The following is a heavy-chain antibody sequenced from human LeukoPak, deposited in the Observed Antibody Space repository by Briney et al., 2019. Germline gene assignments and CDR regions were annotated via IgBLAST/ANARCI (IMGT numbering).Heavy chain of an antibody. V-gene: IGHV1-2*02. CDR2: INPNSGGT. CDR1: GYTFTGYY. Sequence: ASVKVSCKASGYTFTGYYMHWVRQAPGQGLEWMGWINPNSGGTNYAQKFQGRVTMTRDTSISTAYMELSRLRSDDTAVYYCARASEEYYDFWSGYSDAFDIWGQGTMVTVSS. D-gene: IGHD3-3*01. J-gene: IGHJ3*02. CDR3: ARASEEYYDFWSGYSDAFDI.